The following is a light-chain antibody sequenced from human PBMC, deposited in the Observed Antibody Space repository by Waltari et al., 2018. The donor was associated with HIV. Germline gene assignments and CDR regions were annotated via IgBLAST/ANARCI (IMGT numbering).Light chain of an antibody. CDR1: SGDALPKKY. V-gene: IGLV8-61*01. Sequence: ELTQPPSVSVSPGQTARITCSGDALPKKYAYWYQQKSGQAPRTLIYSTDTRSSGVPDRFSGSILGNKAALTITGAQADDESDYYCSLYMSGGIWVFGGGTKLTVL. CDR2: STD. CDR3: SLYMSGGIWV. J-gene: IGLJ3*02.